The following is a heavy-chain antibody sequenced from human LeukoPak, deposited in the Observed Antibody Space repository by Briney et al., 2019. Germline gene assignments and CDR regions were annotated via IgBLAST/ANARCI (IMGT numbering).Heavy chain of an antibody. CDR1: GGSISSYY. CDR2: IYYSGST. D-gene: IGHD5-18*01. J-gene: IGHJ5*02. V-gene: IGHV4-59*01. Sequence: SETLSLTCTVSGGSISSYYWSWIRQPPGKGLEWIGYIYYSGSTNYNPSLKSRVTISVDTSKNQFSLKLSSVTAADTAVYCCAATDTAMVHFNWFDPWGQGTLVTVSS. CDR3: AATDTAMVHFNWFDP.